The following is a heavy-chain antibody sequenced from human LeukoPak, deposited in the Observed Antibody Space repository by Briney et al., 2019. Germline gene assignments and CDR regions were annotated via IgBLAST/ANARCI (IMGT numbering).Heavy chain of an antibody. D-gene: IGHD2-15*01. J-gene: IGHJ4*02. CDR2: INYSGRS. CDR1: GDSISSDY. CDR3: ARLDCSADACYNY. V-gene: IGHV4-59*08. Sequence: PAETLSLTCNVSGDSISSDYWSWIRQPPGKGLEWIGYINYSGRSSYNPALKSRVTISLDTSSNQVSLKLRSVTAADTAVYYCARLDCSADACYNYWGLGSLITVSS.